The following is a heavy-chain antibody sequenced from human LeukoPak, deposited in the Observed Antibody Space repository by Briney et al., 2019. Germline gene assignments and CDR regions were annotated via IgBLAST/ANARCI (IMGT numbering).Heavy chain of an antibody. J-gene: IGHJ4*02. CDR1: GFTVSSNY. V-gene: IGHV3-53*01. D-gene: IGHD1-7*01. CDR2: IYSGGST. CDR3: VRGLRGNYDY. Sequence: GGSLRLSCAASGFTVSSNYMSWVRQAPGKGLEWVSVIYSGGSTYYADSVRGRFTISRDNSKNTLYLQMNSLRAEDTAVYYCVRGLRGNYDYWGQGTLVTVSS.